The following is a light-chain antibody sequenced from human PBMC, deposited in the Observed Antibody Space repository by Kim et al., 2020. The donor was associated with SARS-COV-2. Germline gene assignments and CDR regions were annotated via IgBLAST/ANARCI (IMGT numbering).Light chain of an antibody. CDR1: ESVSDF. J-gene: IGKJ1*01. CDR2: DAS. V-gene: IGKV3-11*01. CDR3: QQRDDWPRT. Sequence: EIVLTQSPATLSLSPGERATLSCRASESVSDFLVWYQLRPGQAPRLLIYDASKRAPGSPARFSGSGSGTEFTLTVSSLEPEDFAVYYCQQRDDWPRTFGQGTKVDIK.